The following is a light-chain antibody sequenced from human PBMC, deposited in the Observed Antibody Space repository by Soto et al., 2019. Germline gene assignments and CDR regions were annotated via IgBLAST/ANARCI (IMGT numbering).Light chain of an antibody. Sequence: EIVLTQSPATLYSVTGDRVTLSCRASQYINTRLAWYQHRPGQAPRLLIYQTSIRAAGIPAEFSASGTGTDFTLTIIALKPEDFAFDYCHQRQCWPRTFGKGTKVDI. J-gene: IGKJ1*01. V-gene: IGKV3-11*01. CDR3: HQRQCWPRT. CDR2: QTS. CDR1: QYINTR.